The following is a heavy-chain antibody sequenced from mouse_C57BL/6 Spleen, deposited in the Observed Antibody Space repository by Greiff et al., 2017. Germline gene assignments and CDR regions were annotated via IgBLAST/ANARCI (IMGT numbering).Heavy chain of an antibody. D-gene: IGHD2-5*01. CDR3: ASPAYYSNYDYYAMDY. J-gene: IGHJ4*01. V-gene: IGHV7-3*01. CDR1: GFTFTDYY. Sequence: EVQLVESGGGLVQPGGSLSLSCAASGFTFTDYYMSWVRQPPGKALEWLGFIRNKANGYTTEYSASVKGRFTISRDNSQSILYLQMNALRAEDSATYYCASPAYYSNYDYYAMDYWGQGTSVTVSS. CDR2: IRNKANGYTT.